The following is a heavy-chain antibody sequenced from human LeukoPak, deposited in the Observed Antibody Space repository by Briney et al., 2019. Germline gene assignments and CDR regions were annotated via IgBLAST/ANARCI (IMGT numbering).Heavy chain of an antibody. J-gene: IGHJ4*02. V-gene: IGHV3-74*01. D-gene: IGHD2-15*01. Sequence: GGSLRLSCVASGFTLSTYWMHWVRQAPGKGLVWVSRINSDGSATSYADSVMVRFTISRDSAKNTLYPQMNSLRPEDTAVYYCARGNKWSFDSWGQGALVTVSS. CDR3: ARGNKWSFDS. CDR1: GFTLSTYW. CDR2: INSDGSAT.